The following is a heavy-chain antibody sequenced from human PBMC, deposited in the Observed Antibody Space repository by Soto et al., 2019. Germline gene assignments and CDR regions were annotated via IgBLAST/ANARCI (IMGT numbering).Heavy chain of an antibody. CDR2: IVSRSSYT. CDR3: ARLRASSWYMGGYLDY. J-gene: IGHJ4*02. Sequence: LRLSCEASGFTFSDYYMSWIRQAPGKGLEWVSYIVSRSSYTKYADSVKGRFTISRDNAKNSLYLEMNSLRAEDTAVYYCARLRASSWYMGGYLDYWGRGTLVTVSS. CDR1: GFTFSDYY. V-gene: IGHV3-11*06. D-gene: IGHD6-13*01.